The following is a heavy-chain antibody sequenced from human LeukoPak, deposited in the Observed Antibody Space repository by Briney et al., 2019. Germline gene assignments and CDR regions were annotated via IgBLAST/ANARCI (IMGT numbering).Heavy chain of an antibody. J-gene: IGHJ6*03. CDR1: GFTFSSYA. CDR2: ISYDGSNK. D-gene: IGHD4-17*01. V-gene: IGHV3-30*04. Sequence: PGGSLRLSCAASGFTFSSYAMHWVRQAPGKGLEWVAVISYDGSNKYYADSVKGRFTISRDNSKNTLYLQMNSLRAEDTAVYYCARDSRTDYGDYYMDVWGKGTTVTVSS. CDR3: ARDSRTDYGDYYMDV.